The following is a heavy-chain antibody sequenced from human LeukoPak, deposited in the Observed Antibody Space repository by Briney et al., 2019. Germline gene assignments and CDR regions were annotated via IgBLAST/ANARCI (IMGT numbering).Heavy chain of an antibody. CDR3: ARWRDYYDSSGSKDYYYYGMDV. J-gene: IGHJ6*02. D-gene: IGHD3-22*01. V-gene: IGHV1-46*03. CDR2: INPSGGST. CDR1: GYTFTSYG. Sequence: ASVKVSCKASGYTFTSYGISWVRQAPGQGLEWMGIINPSGGSTSYAQKFQGRVTMTRDTSTSTVYMELSSLRSEDTAVYYCARWRDYYDSSGSKDYYYYGMDVWGQGTTVTVSS.